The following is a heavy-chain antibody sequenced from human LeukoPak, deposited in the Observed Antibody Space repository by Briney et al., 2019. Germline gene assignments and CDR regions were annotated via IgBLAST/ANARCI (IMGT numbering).Heavy chain of an antibody. J-gene: IGHJ4*02. D-gene: IGHD2-21*02. V-gene: IGHV3-48*03. CDR2: ISSSGSTI. CDR1: GFTISSHE. Sequence: PGGSLRLSCAASGFTISSHEMNWVRQAPGKGLEWVSYISSSGSTIYYVDSVKGRFTISRDNAKNSLYLQMNSLRAEDTAVYYCARAYCGGDCSGVDYWGQGTLVTVSS. CDR3: ARAYCGGDCSGVDY.